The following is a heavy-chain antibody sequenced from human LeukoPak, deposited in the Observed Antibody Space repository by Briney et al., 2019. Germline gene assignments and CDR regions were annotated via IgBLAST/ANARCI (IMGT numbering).Heavy chain of an antibody. V-gene: IGHV3-15*01. J-gene: IGHJ3*02. Sequence: GGSLRLSCAASGFTFSNAWMSWVRQAPGKGLEWVGRIKSKTDGGTTDYAAPVKGRFTISRDDSKNTLYLRMNSLKTEDTAVYYCARGGIPAAGGAFDIWGQGTMVTVSS. D-gene: IGHD2-2*01. CDR3: ARGGIPAAGGAFDI. CDR2: IKSKTDGGTT. CDR1: GFTFSNAW.